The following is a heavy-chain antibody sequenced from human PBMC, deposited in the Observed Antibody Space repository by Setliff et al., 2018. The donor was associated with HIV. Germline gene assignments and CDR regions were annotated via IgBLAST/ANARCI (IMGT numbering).Heavy chain of an antibody. Sequence: SETLSLTCAVYGGSFNGYYWSWIRQPPGKGLEWIGEINHSGSTNYNPSLKSRVTMSVDKSKNQFSLRLSPVTAADTAVYYCARARRAGSGPKYFQHWGQGTLVTVSS. CDR3: ARARRAGSGPKYFQH. J-gene: IGHJ1*01. V-gene: IGHV4-34*01. CDR1: GGSFNGYY. CDR2: INHSGST. D-gene: IGHD2-15*01.